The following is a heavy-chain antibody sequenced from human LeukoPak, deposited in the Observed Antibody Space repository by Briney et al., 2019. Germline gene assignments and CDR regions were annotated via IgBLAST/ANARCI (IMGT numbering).Heavy chain of an antibody. V-gene: IGHV1-46*01. CDR1: GYTFTSYY. J-gene: IGHJ6*02. D-gene: IGHD3-22*01. CDR2: INPSGGST. Sequence: ASVKVSCKASGYTFTSYYMHWVRQAPGQGLEWMGIINPSGGSTSYAQKFQGRVTMTRYASTSTVYMELSSLRSEDTAVYYCARDGTGYYGSSGYYYPGDGMDVWGQGTTVTVSS. CDR3: ARDGTGYYGSSGYYYPGDGMDV.